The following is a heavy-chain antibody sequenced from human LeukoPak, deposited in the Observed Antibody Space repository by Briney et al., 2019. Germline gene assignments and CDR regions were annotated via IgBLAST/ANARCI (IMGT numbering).Heavy chain of an antibody. D-gene: IGHD6-6*01. CDR2: IWHDGSNK. CDR1: GFTFSRYA. CDR3: ARADGSSSLGVDY. J-gene: IGHJ4*02. Sequence: GGSLRLSCATSGFTFSRYAMHWVRQAPGKGLEWVAVIWHDGSNKYYADSVKGRFTISRDNSKNTVYVQMNSLRAEDTAVYYCARADGSSSLGVDYWGQGTLVTVSS. V-gene: IGHV3-33*08.